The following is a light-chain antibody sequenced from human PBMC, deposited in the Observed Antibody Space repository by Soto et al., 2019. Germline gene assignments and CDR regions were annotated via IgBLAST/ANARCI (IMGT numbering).Light chain of an antibody. V-gene: IGLV2-14*01. Sequence: QSALTQPASVSGSPGQSITISCTGTRSDVGGYNSVCWHQQHPDKAPKLIIYEVSNRPSGVSDRFSASKSGNTASLTISGLQADDEADYYCSSFTTTNTWVFGGGTKVTVL. CDR3: SSFTTTNTWV. CDR1: RSDVGGYNS. J-gene: IGLJ3*02. CDR2: EVS.